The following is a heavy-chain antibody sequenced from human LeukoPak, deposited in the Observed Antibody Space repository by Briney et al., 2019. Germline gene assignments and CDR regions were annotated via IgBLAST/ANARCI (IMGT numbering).Heavy chain of an antibody. D-gene: IGHD6-13*01. CDR2: IGGGSEDT. CDR1: GFTFGGYA. V-gene: IGHV3-23*01. CDR3: ARTIAQYSNSWLYFYYGLDV. Sequence: QPGGSLRLSCTASGFTFGGYAMSWVRQAPGKGLEWVSSIGGGSEDTYYADSVKGRFTISRDNSKTTLYLQMNSLRAEDTAVYYCARTIAQYSNSWLYFYYGLDVWGQGTTVTVSS. J-gene: IGHJ6*02.